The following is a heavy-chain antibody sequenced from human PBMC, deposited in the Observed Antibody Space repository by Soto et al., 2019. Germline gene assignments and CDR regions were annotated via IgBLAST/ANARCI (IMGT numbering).Heavy chain of an antibody. CDR2: IYYSGTT. CDR3: ARGLIVMLAGIEELINSHFDS. J-gene: IGHJ4*02. Sequence: SETLSLTCTVSDASINSGGYYWSWIRQHPGKGLEWIGLIYYSGTTYYNPSLKSRVTTSVDTSKNQFSLRLSSVTAADTAVYYCARGLIVMLAGIEELINSHFDSWGQGTLVTVS. V-gene: IGHV4-31*03. D-gene: IGHD2-21*02. CDR1: DASINSGGYY.